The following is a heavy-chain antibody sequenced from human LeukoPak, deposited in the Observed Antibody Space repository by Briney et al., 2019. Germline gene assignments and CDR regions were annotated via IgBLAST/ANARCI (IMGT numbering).Heavy chain of an antibody. J-gene: IGHJ4*02. CDR1: GFTFSSYA. D-gene: IGHD4-23*01. Sequence: GGSLRLSCAASGFTFSSYAMHWVRQAPGKGLEWVAVISYDGSNKYYADSVKGRFTISRDNSKNTLYLQMNSLRAEDTAVYYCARDLILGYGGNSDHFDYWGQGTLVTVSS. V-gene: IGHV3-30*04. CDR2: ISYDGSNK. CDR3: ARDLILGYGGNSDHFDY.